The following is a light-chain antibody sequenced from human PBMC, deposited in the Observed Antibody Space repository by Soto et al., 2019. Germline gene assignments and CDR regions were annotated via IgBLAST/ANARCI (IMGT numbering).Light chain of an antibody. CDR1: QRVSSH. V-gene: IGKV3-15*01. J-gene: IGKJ1*01. CDR2: AAS. Sequence: ETLVTQSPVTLSVSPGYTATLSCRASQRVSSHLAWYQQKPGQAPRLLIYAASTRATGIPVRFSGSGSETEFTLTIRSLQSEDFAIYYCHQYNNWAWKLGQGTKV. CDR3: HQYNNWAWK.